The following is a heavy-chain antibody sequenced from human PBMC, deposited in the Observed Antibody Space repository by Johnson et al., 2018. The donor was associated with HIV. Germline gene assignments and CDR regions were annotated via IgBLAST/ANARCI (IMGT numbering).Heavy chain of an antibody. D-gene: IGHD6-13*01. V-gene: IGHV3-23*04. J-gene: IGHJ3*02. CDR3: AKHSSSWYDDAFDI. CDR2: ISGSGGST. Sequence: VQLVESGGGVVRPGGSLRVSCAASGFTFDAYGMSWVRQAPGKGLEWVSAISGSGGSTYYADSVKGRFTISRDNSKNTLYLQMNSLRAEDTAVYYCAKHSSSWYDDAFDIWGQGTMVTVSS. CDR1: GFTFDAYG.